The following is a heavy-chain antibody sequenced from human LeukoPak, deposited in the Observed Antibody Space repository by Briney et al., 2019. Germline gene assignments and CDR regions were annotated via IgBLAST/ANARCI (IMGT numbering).Heavy chain of an antibody. V-gene: IGHV1-2*02. J-gene: IGHJ4*02. CDR2: INPNSGGT. D-gene: IGHD6-19*01. CDR1: GYXFTGYY. CDR3: ARGPGYSSGWYGVSGLDY. Sequence: ASVKVSCKASGYXFTGYYMHWVRQAPGQGLEWMGWINPNSGGTNYAQKFQGRVTMTRDTSISTAYMELSRLRSDDTAVYYCARGPGYSSGWYGVSGLDYWGQGTLVTVSS.